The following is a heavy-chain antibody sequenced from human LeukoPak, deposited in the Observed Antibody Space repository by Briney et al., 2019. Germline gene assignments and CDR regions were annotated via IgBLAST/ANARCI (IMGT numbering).Heavy chain of an antibody. V-gene: IGHV3-15*01. J-gene: IGHJ4*02. CDR2: IKSKIDGGTT. D-gene: IGHD3-9*01. CDR3: TIELYYDALTGYYSPPFXY. Sequence: GGSLRLSCAGSGFNFTNAWMSWVRQAPGKGLEWVGRIKSKIDGGTTDYGAPVKGRFTISRDDSKNKLYLQMNSLRIEDTAVYYCTIELYYDALTGYYSPPFXYWGQGTPVTVSS. CDR1: GFNFTNAW.